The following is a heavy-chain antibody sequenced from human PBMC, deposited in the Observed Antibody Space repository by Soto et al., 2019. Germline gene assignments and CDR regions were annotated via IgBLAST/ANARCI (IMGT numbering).Heavy chain of an antibody. CDR3: AALDTAVFKTAGC. J-gene: IGHJ4*02. D-gene: IGHD5-18*01. Sequence: GGSLRLSCAACGFTFCSYGIHWVRQAPGKGLEWVAVISHDGSKTNYADSVKGRFTISRDNSKDTVYLQMKSLRAEHPAVYYDAALDTAVFKTAGCWGQGTLDT. CDR2: ISHDGSKT. CDR1: GFTFCSYG. V-gene: IGHV3-30*03.